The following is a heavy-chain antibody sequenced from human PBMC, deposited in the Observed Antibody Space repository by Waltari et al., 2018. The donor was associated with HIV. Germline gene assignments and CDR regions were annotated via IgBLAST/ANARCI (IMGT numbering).Heavy chain of an antibody. CDR1: GYTLTELS. CDR3: ATVTGWLAVAGKYYFDY. V-gene: IGHV1-24*01. Sequence: QVQLVQSGAEVKKPGASVKVSCKVSGYTLTELSMHLVRQAPGKGLEWMGGCDPEDGETIYEQKCQGRVTMTEETSTDTAYMELSSLRSEDTAVYYCATVTGWLAVAGKYYFDYWGQGTLVTVSS. CDR2: CDPEDGET. J-gene: IGHJ4*02. D-gene: IGHD6-19*01.